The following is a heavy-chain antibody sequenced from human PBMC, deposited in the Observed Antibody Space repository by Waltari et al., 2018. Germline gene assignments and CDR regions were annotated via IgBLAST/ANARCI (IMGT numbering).Heavy chain of an antibody. CDR3: AKSGRSPWAFDI. D-gene: IGHD3-10*01. Sequence: EVQLVESGGGLVQPGGSLRLSCTASGFTFSSYGMTWVRQAPGKGLEWVSASGGSTGSTNYADSVGGRFTISRDNSKNTLYLQMNSLRAEDTALYYCAKSGRSPWAFDIWGQGTMVTVSS. V-gene: IGHV3-23*04. J-gene: IGHJ3*02. CDR1: GFTFSSYG. CDR2: SGGSTGST.